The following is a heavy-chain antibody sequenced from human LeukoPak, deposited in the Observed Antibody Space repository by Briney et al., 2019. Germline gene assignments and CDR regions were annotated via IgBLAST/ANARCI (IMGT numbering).Heavy chain of an antibody. CDR1: GGSISSYY. Sequence: PSETLSLTCTVSGGSISSYYLSWIRQPPGKGLEWIGYIYYSGSTNYNPSLKSRVTISVDTSKNQFSLKLSSVTAADTAVYYCARGLQWLVEGWFDPWGQGTLVTVSS. D-gene: IGHD6-19*01. J-gene: IGHJ5*02. V-gene: IGHV4-59*01. CDR3: ARGLQWLVEGWFDP. CDR2: IYYSGST.